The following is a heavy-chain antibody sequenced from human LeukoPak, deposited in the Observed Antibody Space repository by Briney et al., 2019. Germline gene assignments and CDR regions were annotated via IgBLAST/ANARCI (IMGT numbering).Heavy chain of an antibody. J-gene: IGHJ3*02. V-gene: IGHV3-74*01. CDR1: GFTFSSYW. D-gene: IGHD4-17*01. CDR3: ARDDDYGDYVGFWDSNAFDI. Sequence: GGSLRLSCAASGFTFSSYWMHWVRQAPGKGLVWVSRINSDGSSTSYADSVKGRFTISRDNAKNTLYLQMNSLRAEDTAVYYCARDDDYGDYVGFWDSNAFDIWGQGTMVTVSS. CDR2: INSDGSST.